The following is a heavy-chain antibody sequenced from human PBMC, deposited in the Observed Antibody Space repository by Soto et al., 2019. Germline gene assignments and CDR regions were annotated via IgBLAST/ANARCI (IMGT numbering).Heavy chain of an antibody. CDR2: IYHSGST. V-gene: IGHV4-30-2*01. CDR1: GGCISSGGYS. J-gene: IGHJ6*02. Sequence: PSETLALTCAVYGGCISSGGYSWSWIRQPPGKGLEWIGYIYHSGSTYYNPSLKSRVTISIDRSKNQFSLKLSSVTAADTAVYYCARKRGGYCSGGSCPTYGMDVWGQGTTVTVSS. CDR3: ARKRGGYCSGGSCPTYGMDV. D-gene: IGHD2-15*01.